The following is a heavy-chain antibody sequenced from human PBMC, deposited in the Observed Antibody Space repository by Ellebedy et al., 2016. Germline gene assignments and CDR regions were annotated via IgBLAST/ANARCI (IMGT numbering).Heavy chain of an antibody. V-gene: IGHV3-23*01. J-gene: IGHJ5*02. CDR3: ARGVGSGWFDP. CDR2: ISASGGDT. Sequence: GESLKISCAASGFTFNSYGVSWVRQAPGKGLEWVSSISASGGDTYYADSVKGRFTISRDNSKNTLYLQMNSLRAEDTAVYYCARGVGSGWFDPWGQGTLVTVSS. D-gene: IGHD2-15*01. CDR1: GFTFNSYG.